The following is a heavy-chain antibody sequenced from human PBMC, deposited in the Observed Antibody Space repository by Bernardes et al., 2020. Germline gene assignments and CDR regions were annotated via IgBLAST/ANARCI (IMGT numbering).Heavy chain of an antibody. CDR1: GFTFSSYW. V-gene: IGHV3-7*01. Sequence: GGSLRLSCAASGFTFSSYWMSWVRQAPGKGLEWVANIKQDGSEKYYVDSVKGRFTISRDNAKNSLYLQMNSLRAEDTAVYYCARGFPQHDYGDPFDYWGQGTLVTVSS. D-gene: IGHD4-17*01. CDR2: IKQDGSEK. CDR3: ARGFPQHDYGDPFDY. J-gene: IGHJ4*02.